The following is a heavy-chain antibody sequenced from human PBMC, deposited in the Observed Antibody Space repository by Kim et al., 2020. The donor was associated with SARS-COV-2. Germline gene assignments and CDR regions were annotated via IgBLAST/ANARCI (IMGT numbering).Heavy chain of an antibody. D-gene: IGHD1-1*01. Sequence: SAISVKRRITINPDTSKNQFSLQLNSVTPEDTAVYYCAREVKLERRQFDPWGQGTLVTVSS. CDR3: AREVKLERRQFDP. J-gene: IGHJ5*02. V-gene: IGHV6-1*01.